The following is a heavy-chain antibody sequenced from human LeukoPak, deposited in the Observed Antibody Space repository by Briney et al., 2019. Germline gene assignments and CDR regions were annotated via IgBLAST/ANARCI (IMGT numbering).Heavy chain of an antibody. J-gene: IGHJ4*02. V-gene: IGHV4-34*01. D-gene: IGHD3-22*01. CDR2: INHRGST. CDR1: GGSFSGYY. Sequence: SETLSLTCAVYGGSFSGYYWSWIRQPPGKGLEWIGEINHRGSTNYNPSLKSRVTISVDTSKNQFSLKLSSVTAADTAVYYCARKKATMIVVAKKDVYYFDYWGQGTLVTVSS. CDR3: ARKKATMIVVAKKDVYYFDY.